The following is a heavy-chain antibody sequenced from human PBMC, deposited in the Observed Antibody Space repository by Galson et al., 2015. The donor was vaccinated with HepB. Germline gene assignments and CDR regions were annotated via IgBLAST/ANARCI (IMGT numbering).Heavy chain of an antibody. D-gene: IGHD2-2*01. J-gene: IGHJ2*01. CDR1: GYTFTSYY. V-gene: IGHV1-46*01. CDR3: ARDALYCSSTSCYRTHRYFDL. CDR2: INPSGGST. Sequence: SVKVSCKASGYTFTSYYMHWVRQAPGQGLEWMGIINPSGGSTSYAQKFQGRVTMTRDTSTSIVYMELSSLRSEDTAVYYCARDALYCSSTSCYRTHRYFDLWGRGTLVTVSS.